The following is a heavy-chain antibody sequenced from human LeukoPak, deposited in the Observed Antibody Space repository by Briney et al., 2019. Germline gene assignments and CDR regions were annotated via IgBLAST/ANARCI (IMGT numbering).Heavy chain of an antibody. CDR2: IIPIFGTA. D-gene: IGHD3-22*01. Sequence: SVKVSCKASGGTFSSYAISWVRQAPGQGLEWMGGIIPIFGTANYAQKFQGRVMITTDESTSTAYMELSSLRSEDTAVYYCARGSSGYYYETLNDAFDIWGQGTMVTVSS. J-gene: IGHJ3*02. CDR3: ARGSSGYYYETLNDAFDI. V-gene: IGHV1-69*05. CDR1: GGTFSSYA.